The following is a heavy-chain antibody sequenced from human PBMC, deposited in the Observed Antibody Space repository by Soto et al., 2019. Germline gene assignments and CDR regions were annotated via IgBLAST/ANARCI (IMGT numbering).Heavy chain of an antibody. J-gene: IGHJ4*02. V-gene: IGHV3-33*01. CDR2: IWYDGSNK. D-gene: IGHD1-26*01. CDR1: GFTFSSFG. CDR3: ARDSGNVVGIRLDY. Sequence: GGSLRLSCTASGFTFSSFGLHWVRQAPGKGLEWVAVIWYDGSNKYYADSVEGRFTISRDNSKNTLYLQMNNLRAEDTALYYCARDSGNVVGIRLDYWGQGTPVTVSS.